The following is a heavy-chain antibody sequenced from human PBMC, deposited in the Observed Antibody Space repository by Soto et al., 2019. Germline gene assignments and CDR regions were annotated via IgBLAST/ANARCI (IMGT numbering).Heavy chain of an antibody. CDR1: GGSCSGYY. CDR3: ARGRRWLAVAFPLDY. CDR2: INHSGST. Sequence: QVQLQQWGAGLLKPSETLSLTCAVYGGSCSGYYWSWIRQPPGKGLEWIGEINHSGSTNYNPALKSRVTITVDTSKNQFSLKLSSVTAAVTAVYYCARGRRWLAVAFPLDYWGQGTLVTVSS. V-gene: IGHV4-34*01. D-gene: IGHD6-19*01. J-gene: IGHJ4*02.